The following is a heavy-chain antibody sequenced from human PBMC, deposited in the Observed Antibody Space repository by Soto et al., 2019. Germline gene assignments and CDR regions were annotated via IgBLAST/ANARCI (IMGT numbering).Heavy chain of an antibody. CDR1: GFTFTSSA. J-gene: IGHJ6*02. CDR3: AAVPVTRYYYYYGMDV. CDR2: IVVGSGNT. Sequence: ASVKVSCKASGFTFTSSAVQWVRQARGQRLEWIGWIVVGSGNTNYAQKFQERVTITRDMSASTAYMELSSLRSEDTAVYYCAAVPVTRYYYYYGMDVWGQGTTVTVSS. V-gene: IGHV1-58*01. D-gene: IGHD4-4*01.